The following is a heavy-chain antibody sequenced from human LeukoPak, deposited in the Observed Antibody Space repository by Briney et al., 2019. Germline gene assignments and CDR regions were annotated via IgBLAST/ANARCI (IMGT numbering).Heavy chain of an antibody. CDR1: GGSFSGYY. CDR2: INNSGST. J-gene: IGHJ4*02. Sequence: SETLSLTCAVYGGSFSGYYWCWIRHPPGTGLEWNGEINNSGSTNYNPSLKSRVTMSVDKSKSQVSLKLSSVAAADTAVYYCARGTPVPAAIQGDYFDYGGQGTLVTVSS. CDR3: ARGTPVPAAIQGDYFDY. D-gene: IGHD2-2*02. V-gene: IGHV4-34*01.